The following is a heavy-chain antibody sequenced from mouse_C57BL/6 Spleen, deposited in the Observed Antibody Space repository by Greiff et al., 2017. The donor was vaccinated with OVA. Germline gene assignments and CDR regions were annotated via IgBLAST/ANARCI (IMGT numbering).Heavy chain of an antibody. CDR2: ISYDGSN. Sequence: EVKLQESGPGLVKPSQSLSLTCSVTGYSINSGYYWTWIRQFPGNKLEWMGYISYDGSNKYNPSLQNRISITRDKSKNQFFIKLKSVTTKDTATYYCARAPGGYEYYGSSPWFAYWGQGTLVTVSA. V-gene: IGHV3-6*01. J-gene: IGHJ3*01. CDR1: GYSINSGYY. D-gene: IGHD1-1*01. CDR3: ARAPGGYEYYGSSPWFAY.